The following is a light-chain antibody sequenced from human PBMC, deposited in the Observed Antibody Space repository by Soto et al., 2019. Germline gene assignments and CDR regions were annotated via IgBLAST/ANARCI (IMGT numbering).Light chain of an antibody. J-gene: IGLJ2*01. CDR3: CSYSGSNNL. CDR1: SSDVGGYNY. V-gene: IGLV2-8*01. Sequence: QSALTQPPSASGSPGQSVTISCTGTSSDVGGYNYVSWYQQHPGKAPKLMIYEVSKRPSGVPDRFSGSKSGNTASLTVSGLQSEDEADYYCCSYSGSNNLFGGVTKVTVL. CDR2: EVS.